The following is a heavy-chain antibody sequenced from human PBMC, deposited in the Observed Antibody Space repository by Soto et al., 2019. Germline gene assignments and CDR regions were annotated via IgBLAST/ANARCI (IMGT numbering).Heavy chain of an antibody. D-gene: IGHD2-21*02. J-gene: IGHJ6*02. V-gene: IGHV1-46*01. CDR2: INPSGGST. CDR1: GYTFTSYY. Sequence: GASVKVSCKASGYTFTSYYMHWVRQAPGQGLEWMGIINPSGGSTSYAQKFQGRVTMTRDTSTSTVYMELSSLRSEDTAVYYCARDEVVTALYYYYYHGMDVWGQGTTVTVS. CDR3: ARDEVVTALYYYYYHGMDV.